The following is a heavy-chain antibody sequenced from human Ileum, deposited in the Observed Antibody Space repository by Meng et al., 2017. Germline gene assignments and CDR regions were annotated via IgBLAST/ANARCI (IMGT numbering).Heavy chain of an antibody. CDR3: ARRTQSTGTALGY. CDR2: MNPNSGNT. V-gene: IGHV1-8*01. Sequence: QVQLVQAGPEGKKPGAAGTGSCKASGFIFSSYDINWVRQAPRQGLEWMGWMNPNSGNTGFAQKFQDRITMTRDTSINTAYMELSSLTSEDTAVYYCARRTQSTGTALGYWGQGTLVTVSS. D-gene: IGHD1-1*01. J-gene: IGHJ4*02. CDR1: GFIFSSYD.